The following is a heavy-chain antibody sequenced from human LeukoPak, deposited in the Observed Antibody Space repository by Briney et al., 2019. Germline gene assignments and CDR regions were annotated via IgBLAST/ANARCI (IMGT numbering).Heavy chain of an antibody. V-gene: IGHV1-18*01. D-gene: IGHD3-22*01. Sequence: ASVKVSCKASGYTFTSYGISWVRQAPGQGLEWMGWISAYNGNTNYAQKLQGRVTMTTDTSTSTAYMELRSLRSDDTAVYYCAREVYYYDSSGDAFDIWGQGTMVTVSS. J-gene: IGHJ3*02. CDR2: ISAYNGNT. CDR1: GYTFTSYG. CDR3: AREVYYYDSSGDAFDI.